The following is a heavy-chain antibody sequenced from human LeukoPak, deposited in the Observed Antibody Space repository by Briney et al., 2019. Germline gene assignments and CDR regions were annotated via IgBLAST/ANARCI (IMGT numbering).Heavy chain of an antibody. CDR3: ARGFFVRENPGSWFDP. Sequence: PSETLSLTWAVSGGSISSGGYSWNWIRQPPGKGLEWIGYIYHTGNTFYNPSLKSRVTISVDRSKNQFSLRLTSVTAADTAVYYCARGFFVRENPGSWFDPWGQGTLVTVSP. CDR1: GGSISSGGYS. V-gene: IGHV4-30-2*01. J-gene: IGHJ5*02. D-gene: IGHD3-10*02. CDR2: IYHTGNT.